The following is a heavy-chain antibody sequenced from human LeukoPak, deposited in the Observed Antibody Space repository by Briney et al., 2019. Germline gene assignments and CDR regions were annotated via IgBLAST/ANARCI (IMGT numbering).Heavy chain of an antibody. D-gene: IGHD4/OR15-4a*01. V-gene: IGHV3-30*04. CDR3: ARRAGAYSHPYDY. J-gene: IGHJ4*02. CDR1: GFTFSSYA. CDR2: ISYDGSNK. Sequence: GGSLRLSCAASGFTFSSYAMYWVRQAPGKGLEWVAVISYDGSNKYYADSVKGRFTISRDNSKNTLYLQMNSLRAEDTAVYYCARRAGAYSHPYDYWGQGTLVTVSS.